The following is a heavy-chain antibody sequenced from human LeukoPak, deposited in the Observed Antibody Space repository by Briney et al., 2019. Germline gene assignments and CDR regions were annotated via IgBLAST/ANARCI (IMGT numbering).Heavy chain of an antibody. CDR3: ARDVKYYDILTGYYTEYYFDY. Sequence: SETLSLTCTVSGGSISSGSYYWSWIRQPAGKGLEWIGRIYTSGSTNYNPSLKSRVTISVDTSKNQFSLQLSPVTAADTAVYYCARDVKYYDILTGYYTEYYFDYWGQGTLVTVSS. CDR2: IYTSGST. J-gene: IGHJ4*02. V-gene: IGHV4-61*02. D-gene: IGHD3-9*01. CDR1: GGSISSGSYY.